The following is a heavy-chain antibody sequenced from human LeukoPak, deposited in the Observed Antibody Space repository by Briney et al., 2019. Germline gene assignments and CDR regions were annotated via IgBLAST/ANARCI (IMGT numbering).Heavy chain of an antibody. J-gene: IGHJ4*02. V-gene: IGHV1-2*02. D-gene: IGHD6-19*01. CDR1: GYTFTGYY. CDR2: INPNSGGT. CDR3: ARDLDSSGWYGPIDY. Sequence: GASVRVSCKASGYTFTGYYMHWMRQAPGQGLEWMGWINPNSGGTKYAQKVQGRVTMTGDTSMSTAYMELSRLRSDDTAVYYCARDLDSSGWYGPIDYWGQGTLVTVSS.